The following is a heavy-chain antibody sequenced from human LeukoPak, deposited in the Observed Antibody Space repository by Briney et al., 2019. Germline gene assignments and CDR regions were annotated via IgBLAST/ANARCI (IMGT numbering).Heavy chain of an antibody. CDR2: IHRDGNNI. CDR3: ATYSSLNRREFQY. Sequence: GGSLRLSCAASGFTFDTYWMHWVRQAPGKGLVWVSRIHRDGNNINYADFVQGRFTVSRDNAKNSLYLQMNSLRAEDTAVYYCATYSSLNRREFQYWGQGTLLTVSS. D-gene: IGHD3-22*01. V-gene: IGHV3-74*01. J-gene: IGHJ1*01. CDR1: GFTFDTYW.